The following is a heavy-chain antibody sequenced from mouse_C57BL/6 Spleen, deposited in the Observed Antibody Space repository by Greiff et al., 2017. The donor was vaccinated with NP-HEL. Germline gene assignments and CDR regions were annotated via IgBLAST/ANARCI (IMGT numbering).Heavy chain of an antibody. D-gene: IGHD2-4*01. J-gene: IGHJ3*01. CDR1: GYTFTSYW. CDR3: TRSHYDYDDGGFAY. CDR2: IYPGNSDT. Sequence: EVKLVESGTVLARPGASVKMSCKTSGYTFTSYWMHWVKQRPGQGLEWIGAIYPGNSDTSYNQKFKGKAKLTAVTSASTAYMELSSLTNEDSAVYYCTRSHYDYDDGGFAYWGQGTLVTVSA. V-gene: IGHV1-5*01.